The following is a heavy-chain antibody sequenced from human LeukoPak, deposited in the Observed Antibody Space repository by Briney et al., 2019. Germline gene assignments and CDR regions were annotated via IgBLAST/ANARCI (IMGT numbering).Heavy chain of an antibody. D-gene: IGHD3-22*01. CDR1: GGSISSSNW. Sequence: AGTLSLTCAVSGGSISSSNWWSWVRQPPGKGLEWIGEIYHSGSTNYNPSLKSRVTISVDKSKNQFSLKLSSVTAADTAVYYCAREASLGSGYPDSWGQGTLVAVSS. J-gene: IGHJ4*02. V-gene: IGHV4-4*02. CDR2: IYHSGST. CDR3: AREASLGSGYPDS.